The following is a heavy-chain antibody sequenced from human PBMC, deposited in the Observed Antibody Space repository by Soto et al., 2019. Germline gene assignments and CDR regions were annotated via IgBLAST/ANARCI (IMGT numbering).Heavy chain of an antibody. Sequence: SVKVSCKASVGTLSSYTISWLRQAPGKGLEWMGRIIPILGIANYAQKFQGRVTITADKFTSTAYMELSSLRSEDTAVYYCARGRRTLCSGGSRGAFDIWGKGTMVTVS. D-gene: IGHD2-15*01. V-gene: IGHV1-69*02. CDR3: ARGRRTLCSGGSRGAFDI. CDR2: IIPILGIA. J-gene: IGHJ3*02. CDR1: VGTLSSYT.